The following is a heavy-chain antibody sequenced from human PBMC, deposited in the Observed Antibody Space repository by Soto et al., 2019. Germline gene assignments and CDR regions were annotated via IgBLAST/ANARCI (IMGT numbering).Heavy chain of an antibody. CDR3: ARGNDISGWSPGSPRCMDV. Sequence: SVKVSCKASGGTFSSYAISWVRQAPGQGLEWMGGIIPIFGTANYAQKFQGRVKITADESTSTAYRDLSGLRSEDTAVYYCARGNDISGWSPGSPRCMDVSCQATTVTVSS. V-gene: IGHV1-69*13. CDR2: IIPIFGTA. D-gene: IGHD6-19*01. CDR1: GGTFSSYA. J-gene: IGHJ6*02.